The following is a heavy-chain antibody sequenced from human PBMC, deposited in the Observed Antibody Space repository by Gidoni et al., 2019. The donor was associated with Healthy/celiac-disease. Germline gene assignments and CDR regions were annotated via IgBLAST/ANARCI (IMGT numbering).Heavy chain of an antibody. CDR3: ARVIVDVVVPAAIGDYYYYYYMDV. CDR1: GYPFPSYD. J-gene: IGHJ6*03. V-gene: IGHV1-8*01. Sequence: QVQLVQSGAEVKKPGASVKVSCKASGYPFPSYDINWVRQAAGQGLEWMGWMNPNSGNTGYAQKFQGRVTMTRNTSISTAYMELSSLRSEDTAVYYCARVIVDVVVPAAIGDYYYYYYMDVWGKGTTVTVSS. CDR2: MNPNSGNT. D-gene: IGHD2-2*02.